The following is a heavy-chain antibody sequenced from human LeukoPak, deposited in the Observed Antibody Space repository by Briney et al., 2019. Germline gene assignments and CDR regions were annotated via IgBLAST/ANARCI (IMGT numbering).Heavy chain of an antibody. D-gene: IGHD3-16*01. Sequence: ASVKVSCKASGYTFTDYYMHWVRQAPGQGLGWMGWINPNSGGTNYAQNFQGRVTMTRDTSITTAYMEMSRLRSDDTAVYYCASSIWGTTGFWFDPWGQGTLVTVSS. V-gene: IGHV1-2*02. CDR1: GYTFTDYY. J-gene: IGHJ5*02. CDR2: INPNSGGT. CDR3: ASSIWGTTGFWFDP.